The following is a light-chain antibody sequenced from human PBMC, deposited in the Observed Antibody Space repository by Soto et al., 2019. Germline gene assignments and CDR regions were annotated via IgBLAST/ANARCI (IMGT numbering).Light chain of an antibody. CDR1: SSDVGGYNY. Sequence: QSALTQPASVSGSPGQSITISCTGTSSDVGGYNYVSWYQHHPGKAPKLLIYDVNKRPSGVSDRFSGSKSGNTASLTISGLQTGDEADYYCSSYTSSITVVFGGGTKLTVL. CDR2: DVN. V-gene: IGLV2-14*01. CDR3: SSYTSSITVV. J-gene: IGLJ2*01.